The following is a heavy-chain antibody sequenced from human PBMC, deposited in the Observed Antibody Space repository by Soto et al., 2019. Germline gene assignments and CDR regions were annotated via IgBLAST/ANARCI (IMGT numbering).Heavy chain of an antibody. Sequence: QVQLVESGGGVVQPGRSLRLSCAASGFTFSSYAMHWVRQAPGKGLEWVAVISYDGSNKYYADSVKGRFTISRDNSKNTLYLQMNSRRAEDTAVYYCARVVGWELGWYFDLWGRGTLVTVSS. CDR2: ISYDGSNK. CDR1: GFTFSSYA. V-gene: IGHV3-30-3*01. J-gene: IGHJ2*01. D-gene: IGHD1-26*01. CDR3: ARVVGWELGWYFDL.